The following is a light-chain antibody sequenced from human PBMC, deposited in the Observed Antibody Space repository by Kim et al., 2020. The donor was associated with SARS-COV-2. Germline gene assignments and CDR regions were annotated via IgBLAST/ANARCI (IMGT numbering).Light chain of an antibody. Sequence: GQRVAHTCSGSGANIGSNAMNWYRQLPGAAHRLVIYCNHQRPSGVPDRFACSKSDTAASLAISGLQSEDKADYYCAAWDESLNGVAFGGGTKLTVL. CDR2: CNH. J-gene: IGLJ2*01. CDR3: AAWDESLNGVA. V-gene: IGLV1-44*01. CDR1: GANIGSNA.